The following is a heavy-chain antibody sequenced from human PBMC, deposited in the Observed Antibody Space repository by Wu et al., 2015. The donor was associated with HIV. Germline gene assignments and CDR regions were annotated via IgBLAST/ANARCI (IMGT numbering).Heavy chain of an antibody. D-gene: IGHD5-18*01. CDR1: GGTFSNFD. CDR2: IIPIFGTA. Sequence: QVQLVQSGSEVKKPGSSVKVSCKVSGGTFSNFDVNWVRQAPGQGLEWMGGIIPIFGTANYAQKFQGRVTITADESTSTAYMELSSLRSEDTAVYYCAREWIQLEYNWFDPWGQGTLVTVSS. CDR3: AREWIQLEYNWFDP. J-gene: IGHJ5*02. V-gene: IGHV1-69*13.